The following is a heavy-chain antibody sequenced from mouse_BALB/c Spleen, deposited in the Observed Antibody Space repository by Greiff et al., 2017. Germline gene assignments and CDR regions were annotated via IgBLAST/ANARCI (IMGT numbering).Heavy chain of an antibody. V-gene: IGHV1-20*02. CDR3: ARAELHYAMDY. CDR1: GYSFTGYF. Sequence: VQLKQSGPELVKPGASVKISCKASGYSFTGYFMNWVMQSHGKSLEWIGRINPYNGDTFYNQKFKGKATLTVDKSSSTAHMELRSLASEDSAVYYCARAELHYAMDYWGQGTSVTVSS. J-gene: IGHJ4*01. CDR2: INPYNGDT.